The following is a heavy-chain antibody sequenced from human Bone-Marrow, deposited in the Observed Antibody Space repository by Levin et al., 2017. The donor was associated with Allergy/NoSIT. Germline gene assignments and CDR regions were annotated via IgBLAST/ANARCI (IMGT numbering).Heavy chain of an antibody. Sequence: NPSETLSLTCTVSGDSISRYYWSWIRQPPGKGLEWIGYIYYSGSTNYNPSLKSRVTISVDTSKHQFSLDLNFVTAADTAVYYCARDAQTSPTRNYGMDVWGQGTTVTVSS. V-gene: IGHV4-59*01. CDR2: IYYSGST. J-gene: IGHJ6*02. CDR1: GDSISRYY. CDR3: ARDAQTSPTRNYGMDV.